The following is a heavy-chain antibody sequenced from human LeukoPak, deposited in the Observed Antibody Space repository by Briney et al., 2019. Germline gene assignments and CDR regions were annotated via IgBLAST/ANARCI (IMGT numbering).Heavy chain of an antibody. D-gene: IGHD3/OR15-3a*01. J-gene: IGHJ2*01. CDR3: ARHGTEYSYWYFDL. Sequence: ETLSLTCPVSRGSINGYYWSWIRQPPGKGLEWIGYGHYSGSANYNPSLKSRVTISIDTSKNQFSLKLNSVTAADTAVYYCARHGTEYSYWYFDLWGRGTLVTVSS. V-gene: IGHV4-59*08. CDR1: RGSINGYY. CDR2: GHYSGSA.